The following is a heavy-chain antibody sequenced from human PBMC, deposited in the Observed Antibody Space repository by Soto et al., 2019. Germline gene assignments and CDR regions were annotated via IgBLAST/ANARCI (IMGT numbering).Heavy chain of an antibody. J-gene: IGHJ6*02. CDR1: GFTFSSYA. V-gene: IGHV3-30-3*01. D-gene: IGHD5-18*01. Sequence: PGGPQRRSWSASGFTFSSYAMHWVRQAPGKGLEWVAVISYDGSNKYYADSVKGRFTISRENSKNTLYLQMNSLRAEDTAVYYGARDRRYSYYYYYYGMDVWGQGTTVTVSS. CDR3: ARDRRYSYYYYYYGMDV. CDR2: ISYDGSNK.